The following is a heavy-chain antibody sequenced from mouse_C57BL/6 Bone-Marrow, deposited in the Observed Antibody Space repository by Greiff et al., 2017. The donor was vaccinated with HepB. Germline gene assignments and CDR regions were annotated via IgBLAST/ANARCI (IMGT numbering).Heavy chain of an antibody. Sequence: EVKLVESGGGLVQPGGSLSLSCAASGFTFTDYYMSWVRQPPGKALEWLGFIRNKANGYTTEYSASVKGRFTISRDNSQSILYLQMNALRAEDSATDYCARYTITTVVASYYYAMDYWGQGTSVTVSS. CDR1: GFTFTDYY. J-gene: IGHJ4*01. CDR3: ARYTITTVVASYYYAMDY. V-gene: IGHV7-3*01. CDR2: IRNKANGYTT. D-gene: IGHD1-1*01.